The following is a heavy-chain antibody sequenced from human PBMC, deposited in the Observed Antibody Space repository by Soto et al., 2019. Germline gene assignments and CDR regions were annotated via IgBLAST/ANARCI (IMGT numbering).Heavy chain of an antibody. CDR1: GFTFSNYG. J-gene: IGHJ4*02. D-gene: IGHD5-18*01. V-gene: IGHV3-23*01. CDR3: AREKDSTMGPSFDS. CDR2: ISGSGGST. Sequence: EVQLLESGGGLVQPGGSLRLSCAASGFTFSNYGMTWVRQAPGKGLEWVSAISGSGGSTYYADSVKGRFTISRDNSKNTLYLQINSLRAEDTAVYYCAREKDSTMGPSFDSWGQGTLVTVSS.